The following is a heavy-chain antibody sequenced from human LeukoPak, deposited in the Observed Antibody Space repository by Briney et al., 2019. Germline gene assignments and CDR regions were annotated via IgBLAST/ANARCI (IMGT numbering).Heavy chain of an antibody. CDR3: TTRRQDGW. CDR2: IKSKIDGGTI. D-gene: IGHD2-15*01. V-gene: IGHV3-15*01. Sequence: GGSLRLSCVASGFTFSDAWMSWVRQAPGRGLEWVGRIKSKIDGGTIDYAAPVKGRFTISRDDSRNTLYLQMNSLKTEDTAVYYCTTRRQDGWWGQGTLVTVSS. CDR1: GFTFSDAW. J-gene: IGHJ4*02.